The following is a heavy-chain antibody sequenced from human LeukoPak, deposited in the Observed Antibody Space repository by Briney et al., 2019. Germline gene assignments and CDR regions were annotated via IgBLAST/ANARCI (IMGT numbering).Heavy chain of an antibody. CDR1: GGSISSYY. D-gene: IGHD3-22*01. CDR2: IYTSGST. V-gene: IGHV4-4*07. CDR3: ARGTTYYYDGSGYSDYYYYMDV. J-gene: IGHJ6*03. Sequence: SETLSLTCTVSGGSISSYYWSWIRQPAGKGLEWIGRIYTSGSTNYNPSLKSRVTMSVDTSKNQFSLKLSSVTAADTAVYYCARGTTYYYDGSGYSDYYYYMDVWGKGTTVTVSS.